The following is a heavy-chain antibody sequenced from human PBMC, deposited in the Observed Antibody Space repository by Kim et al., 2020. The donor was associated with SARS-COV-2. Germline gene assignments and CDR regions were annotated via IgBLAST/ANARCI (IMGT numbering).Heavy chain of an antibody. V-gene: IGHV3-21*01. J-gene: IGHJ6*02. D-gene: IGHD2-2*01. CDR2: ISSSSSYI. CDR1: GFTFSSYS. CDR3: ARDLGYCRSTSGYLWEAKNYYYYSGMDA. Sequence: GGSLRLSCAASGFTFSSYSMNWVRQAPGKGLEWVSSISSSSSYIYYADSVKGRFTISRDNAKNSLYLQMNSLRAEDTAVYYCARDLGYCRSTSGYLWEAKNYYYYSGMDAWGQRNTVTLSS.